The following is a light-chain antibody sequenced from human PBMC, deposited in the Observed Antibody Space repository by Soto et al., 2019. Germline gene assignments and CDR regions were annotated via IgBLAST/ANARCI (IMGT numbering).Light chain of an antibody. CDR1: QGISNY. CDR3: QQRHSYPIT. J-gene: IGKJ5*01. CDR2: TAS. Sequence: EIQFTQSPSFLSASVGARVTITGRASQGISNYLAWYQQKPGKAPNLLSHTASSLQTGVPSRFRGSGSGTDFTLTISSLQPEDFATYYCQQRHSYPITFGQGTRLEIK. V-gene: IGKV1-9*01.